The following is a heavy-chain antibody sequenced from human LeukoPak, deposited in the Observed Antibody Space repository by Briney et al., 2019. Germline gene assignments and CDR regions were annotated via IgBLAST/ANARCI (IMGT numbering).Heavy chain of an antibody. CDR3: ARRDSHNWFDP. V-gene: IGHV3-21*01. J-gene: IGHJ5*02. CDR1: GFTFSSYS. D-gene: IGHD2-15*01. CDR2: ISSSSYI. Sequence: GGSLRLSCAASGFTFSSYSMNWVRQAPGKGLEWVSSISSSSYIYYADSVKGRFTISRDNARNSLYLQMNSLRAEDTAVYYCARRDSHNWFDPWGQGTLVTVSS.